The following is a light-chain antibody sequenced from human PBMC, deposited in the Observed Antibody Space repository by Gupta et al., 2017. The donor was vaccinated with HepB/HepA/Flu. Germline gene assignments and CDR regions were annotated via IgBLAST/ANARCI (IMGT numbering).Light chain of an antibody. J-gene: IGLJ1*01. CDR1: SSDVGGYNY. CDR3: SSYTSSSTLYV. CDR2: DVT. Sequence: QSALTQPASVSGPLGQSITISCTGTSSDVGGYNYVSWYQQHPGKAPKLMIYDVTNRPLGVSDRFFGSKSGNTASLTISGLQADDEADYYCSSYTSSSTLYVFGIGTKVTVL. V-gene: IGLV2-14*03.